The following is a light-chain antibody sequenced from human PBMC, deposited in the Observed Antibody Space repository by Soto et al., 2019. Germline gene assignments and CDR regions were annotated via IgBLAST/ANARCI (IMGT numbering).Light chain of an antibody. CDR1: QPITKY. Sequence: DIQMAQSPSSLSASVGDRVTITCRASQPITKYLNWYRHKPGQAPKLLIYAASTLQSGVPSRFSGSGSGTDFTLTLSSLQAEDSATYYCQQSFIAPWTFGQGTKVEIK. V-gene: IGKV1-39*01. CDR2: AAS. CDR3: QQSFIAPWT. J-gene: IGKJ1*01.